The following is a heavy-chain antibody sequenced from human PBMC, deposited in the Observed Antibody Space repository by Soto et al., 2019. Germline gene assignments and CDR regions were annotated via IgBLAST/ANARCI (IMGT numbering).Heavy chain of an antibody. CDR3: AKARYSSSWDLPYYFDY. CDR1: GYTLTELS. D-gene: IGHD6-13*01. Sequence: GASVKVSCKVSGYTLTELSMHWVRQAPGKGLEWMGGFDPEDGETIYAQKFQGRVTMTEDTSTDTAYMELSSLRSEDTAVYYCAKARYSSSWDLPYYFDYWGQVTLVTVSS. V-gene: IGHV1-24*01. J-gene: IGHJ4*02. CDR2: FDPEDGET.